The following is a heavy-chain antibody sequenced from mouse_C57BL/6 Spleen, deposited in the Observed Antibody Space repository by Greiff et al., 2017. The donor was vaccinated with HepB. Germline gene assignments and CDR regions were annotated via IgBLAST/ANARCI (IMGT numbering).Heavy chain of an antibody. CDR3: TRKGENWVLAWFAY. CDR2: IDPETGGT. Sequence: QVQLKQSGAELVRPGASVTLSCKASGYTFPDYEMHWVKQTPVHGLEWIGAIDPETGGTAYNQKFKGKAILTADKSSSTAYMELRSLTSEDSAVYYCTRKGENWVLAWFAYWGQGTLVTVSA. V-gene: IGHV1-15*01. D-gene: IGHD4-1*01. J-gene: IGHJ3*01. CDR1: GYTFPDYE.